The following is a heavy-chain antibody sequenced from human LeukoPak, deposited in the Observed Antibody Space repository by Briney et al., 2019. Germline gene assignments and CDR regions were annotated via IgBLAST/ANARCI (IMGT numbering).Heavy chain of an antibody. CDR3: AKAWAAAGTFAS. Sequence: SGGSLRLSCAASGFTFSSYWMHWVRQAPGKGLEWVSTIIGSGGDTYYADSVKGRFTISRDTSKNTLYLQMKSLRAEDTAVYYCAKAWAAAGTFASWGQGTLVTVSS. CDR1: GFTFSSYW. V-gene: IGHV3-23*01. D-gene: IGHD6-13*01. CDR2: IIGSGGDT. J-gene: IGHJ4*02.